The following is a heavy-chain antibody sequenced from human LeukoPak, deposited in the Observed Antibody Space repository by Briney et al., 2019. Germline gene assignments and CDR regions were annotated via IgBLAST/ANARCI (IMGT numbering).Heavy chain of an antibody. V-gene: IGHV4-39*07. J-gene: IGHJ4*02. CDR3: ARRSPPPLIHYYGSGSYSQGYYFDY. CDR2: IYYSGST. D-gene: IGHD3-10*01. CDR1: GGSISSSSYY. Sequence: SETLSLTCTVSGGSISSSSYYWGWIRQPPGKGLEWIGSIYYSGSTYYNPSLKSRVTISVDTSKNQFSLKLSSVTAADTAVYYCARRSPPPLIHYYGSGSYSQGYYFDYWGQGTLVTVSS.